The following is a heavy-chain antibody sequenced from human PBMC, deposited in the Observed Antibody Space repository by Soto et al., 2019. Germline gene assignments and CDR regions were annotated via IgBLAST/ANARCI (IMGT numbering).Heavy chain of an antibody. CDR2: IKQDGSER. D-gene: IGHD3-10*01. CDR3: ARAGSENDY. CDR1: GFTFSNYW. Sequence: EVQLVESWGGLVQPGGSLRLSCAASGFTFSNYWMSWVRQAPGKGLEWVANIKQDGSERNYVDSVKGRFTISRDNAKNSLYVQLNSLRAEDTAVYYCARAGSENDYWGQGTLVTVSS. V-gene: IGHV3-7*05. J-gene: IGHJ4*02.